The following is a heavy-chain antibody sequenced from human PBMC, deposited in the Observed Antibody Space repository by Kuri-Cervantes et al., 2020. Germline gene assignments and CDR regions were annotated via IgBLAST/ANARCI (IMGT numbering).Heavy chain of an antibody. CDR2: IYYSGST. V-gene: IGHV4-31*02. D-gene: IGHD6-19*01. J-gene: IGHJ4*02. CDR3: ARWGSSGWGLIDY. Sequence: SCTVSGGSISSGGYYWSWIRQHPGKGLEWIGYIYYSGSTYYNPSLKSRVTISVDTSKNQFSLKLSSVTAADTAVYYCARWGSSGWGLIDYWGQGTLVTVSS. CDR1: GGSISSGGYY.